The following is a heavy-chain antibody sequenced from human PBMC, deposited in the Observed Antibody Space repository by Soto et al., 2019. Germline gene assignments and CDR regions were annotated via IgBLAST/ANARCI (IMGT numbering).Heavy chain of an antibody. J-gene: IGHJ4*02. Sequence: GASGKVSCKASGYTFTRYVMHWVRQAPGQRLEWMGWINVGNGNTKYSQKFQGRVTITRDTSASTAYVEVSSLTSEDTAVYYCARDRRQVPVLGLYYYDYWGQGTLVTVSS. V-gene: IGHV1-3*01. CDR3: ARDRRQVPVLGLYYYDY. CDR2: INVGNGNT. CDR1: GYTFTRYV. D-gene: IGHD3-16*01.